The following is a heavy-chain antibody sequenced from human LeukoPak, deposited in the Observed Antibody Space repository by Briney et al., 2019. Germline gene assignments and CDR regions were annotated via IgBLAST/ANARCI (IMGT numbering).Heavy chain of an antibody. V-gene: IGHV4-34*01. J-gene: IGHJ5*02. D-gene: IGHD2-2*01. CDR1: GWSFNDYY. Sequence: SETLPLTCAVYGWSFNDYYWNWIRQPPGKGLEWIGEINARGDTNFNPSLKSRVTISADTSKKQISLRLTSMIAADTAVYYCARGQVSAARGYNWFDPWGQGTLVIVSS. CDR2: INARGDT. CDR3: ARGQVSAARGYNWFDP.